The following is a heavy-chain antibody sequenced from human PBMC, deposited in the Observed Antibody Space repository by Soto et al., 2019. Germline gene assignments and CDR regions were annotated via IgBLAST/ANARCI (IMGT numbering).Heavy chain of an antibody. V-gene: IGHV3-30-3*01. D-gene: IGHD3-3*01. CDR1: GFTFSSYA. CDR3: ARDFPVLRDFWSGYCDY. CDR2: ISYDGSNK. J-gene: IGHJ4*02. Sequence: GGSLRLSCAASGFTFSSYAMHWVRQAPGKGLEWVAVISYDGSNKYYADSVKGRFTISRDNSKNTLYLQMNSLRAEDTAVYYCARDFPVLRDFWSGYCDYWGQGTLVTVSS.